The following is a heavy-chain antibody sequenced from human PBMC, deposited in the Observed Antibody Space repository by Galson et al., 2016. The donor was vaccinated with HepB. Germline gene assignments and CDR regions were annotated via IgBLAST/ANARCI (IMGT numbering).Heavy chain of an antibody. CDR3: AREGGEGFDF. Sequence: TLSLTCTVSGVSMNNGGYFWSWIRQPPGKGLEWIGYIYYSGSTYYNPSLKGRLTISIDNSENQFSLTLGSVTAADTAVYYCAREGGEGFDFWGQGTLVTVSS. CDR1: GVSMNNGGYF. J-gene: IGHJ4*02. CDR2: IYYSGST. D-gene: IGHD3-16*01. V-gene: IGHV4-31*03.